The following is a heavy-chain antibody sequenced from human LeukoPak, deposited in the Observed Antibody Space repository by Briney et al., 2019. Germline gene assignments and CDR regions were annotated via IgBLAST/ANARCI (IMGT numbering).Heavy chain of an antibody. Sequence: LSGGSLRLSYAASGFAFSNYAMNWVRQAPGRGLEWVSTVSGGGGTTHYADSVKGRFTISRDNSKNTLYLQMNSLRVEDTAVYYCTRGHSSGWYYFDYWGHGTLVTVSS. CDR1: GFAFSNYA. CDR2: VSGGGGTT. V-gene: IGHV3-23*01. D-gene: IGHD6-19*01. CDR3: TRGHSSGWYYFDY. J-gene: IGHJ4*01.